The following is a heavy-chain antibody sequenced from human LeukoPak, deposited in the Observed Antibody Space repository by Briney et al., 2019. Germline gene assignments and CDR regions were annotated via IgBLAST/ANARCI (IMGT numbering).Heavy chain of an antibody. CDR2: INHSGST. Sequence: PSETLSLTCAVYGGSFSGYYWSWIRQPPGKGLEWIGEINHSGSTNYNPSLKSRVTISADTSKNQFSLKLSSVTAADTAVYYCARGKVRGIAAAGIWFDPWGQGTLVTVSS. CDR3: ARGKVRGIAAAGIWFDP. CDR1: GGSFSGYY. D-gene: IGHD6-13*01. J-gene: IGHJ5*02. V-gene: IGHV4-34*01.